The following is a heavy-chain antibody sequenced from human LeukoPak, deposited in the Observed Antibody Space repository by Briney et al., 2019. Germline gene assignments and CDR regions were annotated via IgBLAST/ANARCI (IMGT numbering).Heavy chain of an antibody. J-gene: IGHJ5*02. CDR3: ARHRNPYCSSTSCFNWFDP. CDR2: IYYSGSA. V-gene: IGHV4-59*08. Sequence: NPSETLSLTCTVSGGSISDYYWSWIRQPPGKGLEWIGYIYYSGSANYNPSLKSRVTISVDTSKNEFSLGLSSVTAADTAVYYCARHRNPYCSSTSCFNWFDPWGQGTLVTVSS. D-gene: IGHD2-2*01. CDR1: GGSISDYY.